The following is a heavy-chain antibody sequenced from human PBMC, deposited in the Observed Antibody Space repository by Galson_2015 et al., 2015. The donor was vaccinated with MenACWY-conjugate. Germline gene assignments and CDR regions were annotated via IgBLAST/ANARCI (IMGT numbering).Heavy chain of an antibody. D-gene: IGHD5-12*01. CDR3: ARPKRPNDYSSFSADY. V-gene: IGHV1-46*01. Sequence: SVKVSCKASGYTFTSYYMHWVRRAPGQGLEWKGMINPSTTVTTYAQKFQGRVTMTSDTSTRTVYMDQNSLRSEDTAVYYCARPKRPNDYSSFSADYWGQGTLVTVSS. CDR2: INPSTTVT. CDR1: GYTFTSYY. J-gene: IGHJ4*02.